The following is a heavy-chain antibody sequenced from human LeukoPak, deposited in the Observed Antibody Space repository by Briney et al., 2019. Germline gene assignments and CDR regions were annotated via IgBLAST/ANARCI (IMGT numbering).Heavy chain of an antibody. CDR1: GGSISSHY. D-gene: IGHD1-26*01. Sequence: SETLSLTCTVSGGSISSHYWSWIRQPPGEGLEWIGYIYYSGSTNYNPSLKSRVTISVDTSKNQFSLKLSSVTAADTAVYYCASQLEGEPYYYYYMDVWGKGTTVTVSS. J-gene: IGHJ6*03. CDR3: ASQLEGEPYYYYYMDV. CDR2: IYYSGST. V-gene: IGHV4-59*11.